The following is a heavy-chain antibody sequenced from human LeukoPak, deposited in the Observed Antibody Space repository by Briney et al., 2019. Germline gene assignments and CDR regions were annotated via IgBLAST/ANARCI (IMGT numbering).Heavy chain of an antibody. CDR1: GFTFSDYY. Sequence: GGSLRLSCAASGFTFSDYYMSWIRQAPGKGLEWVSYISSSGSTIYYADSVKGRSTISRDNAKNSLYLQMNSLRAEDTAVYYCAREYGDQVNDAFDIWGQGTMVTVSS. CDR3: AREYGDQVNDAFDI. V-gene: IGHV3-11*01. J-gene: IGHJ3*02. CDR2: ISSSGSTI. D-gene: IGHD4-17*01.